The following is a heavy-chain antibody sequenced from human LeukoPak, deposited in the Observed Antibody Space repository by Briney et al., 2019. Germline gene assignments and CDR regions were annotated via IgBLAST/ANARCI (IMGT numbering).Heavy chain of an antibody. V-gene: IGHV1-46*01. J-gene: IGHJ4*02. CDR3: ARSVGSSWYGGYFDY. CDR1: GYTFTSYY. Sequence: GASVKVSCKASGYTFTSYYMHWVRQAPGQGREWMGIIKPSGGSTSYAQKVQGRVTMTRDTSTSTVYMELSSLRAEDTAVYYCARSVGSSWYGGYFDYWGQGTLVTVSS. CDR2: IKPSGGST. D-gene: IGHD6-13*01.